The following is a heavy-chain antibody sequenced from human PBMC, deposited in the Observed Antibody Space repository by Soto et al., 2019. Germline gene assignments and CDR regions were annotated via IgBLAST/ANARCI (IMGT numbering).Heavy chain of an antibody. J-gene: IGHJ4*02. CDR3: AKVKLWRSPGYFDY. CDR2: ISWNSGSI. D-gene: IGHD5-18*01. CDR1: GFTFDDYA. Sequence: GGSLRLSCAASGFTFDDYAMHWVRQAPGKGLEWVSGISWNSGSIGYADSVKGRFTISRDNAKNSLYLQMNSLRAEDTALYYCAKVKLWRSPGYFDYWGQGTLVTVSS. V-gene: IGHV3-9*01.